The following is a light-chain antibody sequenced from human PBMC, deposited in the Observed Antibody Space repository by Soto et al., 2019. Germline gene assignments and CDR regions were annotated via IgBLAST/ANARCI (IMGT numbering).Light chain of an antibody. Sequence: QSVLTQSPSASASLGASVKLTCTLSSGHSNYAIAWHQQQSEKGPRYLMKLNSDGSHSKGDGIPDRFSGSSSGAERYLTISCLQYEDEADYCCQTWGAGIVVFGGGTELTVL. J-gene: IGLJ2*01. V-gene: IGLV4-69*01. CDR2: LNSDGSH. CDR1: SGHSNYA. CDR3: QTWGAGIVV.